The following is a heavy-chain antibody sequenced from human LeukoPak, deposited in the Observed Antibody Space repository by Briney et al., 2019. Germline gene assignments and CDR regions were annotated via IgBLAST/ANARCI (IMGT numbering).Heavy chain of an antibody. D-gene: IGHD3-22*01. Sequence: SETLSLTCTVSGASINNNFWTWIRQPPGKGLEWIGYIYSSGSAKYNPSLKSRVIISGDTSKNQNSLNLTSVTAADTAVYFCARHRDYYDTWGHGTLVTVSS. V-gene: IGHV4-59*08. CDR2: IYSSGSA. CDR3: ARHRDYYDT. J-gene: IGHJ4*01. CDR1: GASINNNF.